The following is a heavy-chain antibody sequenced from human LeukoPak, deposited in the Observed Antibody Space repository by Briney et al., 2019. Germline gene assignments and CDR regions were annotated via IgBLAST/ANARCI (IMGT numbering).Heavy chain of an antibody. CDR1: GYTLTDYY. D-gene: IGHD3-16*01. CDR3: VRGRRILGGPENAGDFFDF. J-gene: IGHJ4*01. V-gene: IGHV1-2*02. Sequence: ASVKVSCKASGYTLTDYYLHWVRQAPGQGLKWMGWINPNSGATHYAQSFQARVTMTRGTSIASSYMELTGLESDDTAVYYCVRGRRILGGPENAGDFFDFWGQGSLVTVSS. CDR2: INPNSGAT.